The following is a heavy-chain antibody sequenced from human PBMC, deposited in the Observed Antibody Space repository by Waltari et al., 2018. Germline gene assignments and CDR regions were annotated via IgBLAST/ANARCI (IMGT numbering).Heavy chain of an antibody. Sequence: EVQLVQSGAEVKKPGESLKISCKGSGYNFTNYWIGWVRQMSGKGLEWMGINYPGDSEIKNNPSFQGQVTSSADKSINTAYLQWSSLKASDTAIYYCARLNPRVNWFDPWGQGTLVIVSS. CDR2: NYPGDSEI. V-gene: IGHV5-51*03. J-gene: IGHJ5*02. CDR3: ARLNPRVNWFDP. CDR1: GYNFTNYW.